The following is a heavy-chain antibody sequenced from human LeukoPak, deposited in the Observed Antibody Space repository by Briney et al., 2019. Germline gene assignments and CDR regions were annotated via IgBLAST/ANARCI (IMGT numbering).Heavy chain of an antibody. J-gene: IGHJ6*02. CDR1: GFTFSSYG. CDR3: ARDQLDYDFWSGYPALFPYYYYYYGMDV. CDR2: IWYDGSNK. V-gene: IGHV3-33*01. D-gene: IGHD3-3*01. Sequence: GRSLRLSSAASGFTFSSYGMHWVRQAPGKGLEWVAVIWYDGSNKYYADSVKGRLTISRDNSKNTLYLQMNSLRAEDTAVYYCARDQLDYDFWSGYPALFPYYYYYYGMDVWGQGTTVTVSS.